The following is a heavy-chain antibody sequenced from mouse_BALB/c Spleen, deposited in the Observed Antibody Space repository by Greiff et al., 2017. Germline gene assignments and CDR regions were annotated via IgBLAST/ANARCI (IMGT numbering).Heavy chain of an antibody. V-gene: IGHV14-3*02. Sequence: EVKLMESGAELVKPGASVKLSCTASGFNIKDTYMHWVKQRPEQGLEWIGRIDPANGNTKYDPKFQGKATITADTSSNTAYLQLSSLTSEDTAVYYCALNWDAWFAYWGQGTLVTVSA. D-gene: IGHD4-1*01. CDR1: GFNIKDTY. J-gene: IGHJ3*01. CDR2: IDPANGNT. CDR3: ALNWDAWFAY.